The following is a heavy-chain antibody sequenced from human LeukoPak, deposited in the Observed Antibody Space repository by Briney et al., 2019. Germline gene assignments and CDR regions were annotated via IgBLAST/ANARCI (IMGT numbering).Heavy chain of an antibody. CDR2: IIPILGIA. CDR1: GGTFSSYT. J-gene: IGHJ6*04. D-gene: IGHD4-17*01. V-gene: IGHV1-69*02. Sequence: GASVKVSCKASGGTFSSYTISWVRRAPGQGLEWMGRIIPILGIANYAQKFQGRVTIAADKSTSTAYMELSSLRSEDTAVYYCASYYGDYPSYYYGMDVWGKGTTVTVSS. CDR3: ASYYGDYPSYYYGMDV.